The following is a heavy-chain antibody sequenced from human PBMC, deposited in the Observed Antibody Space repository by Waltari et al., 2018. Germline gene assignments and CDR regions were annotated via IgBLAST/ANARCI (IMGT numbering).Heavy chain of an antibody. CDR2: SIPFLGIA. CDR1: GGTFSSYA. CDR3: ARESYYGSGSYSGDY. V-gene: IGHV1-69*09. Sequence: QVQLVQSGAEVKKPGSSVKVSCKASGGTFSSYAISWVRQAPGQGLEWMGRSIPFLGIANCAQKFQGRVTITADKSTSTAYMELSSLRSEDTAVYYCARESYYGSGSYSGDYWGQGTLVTVSS. J-gene: IGHJ4*02. D-gene: IGHD3-10*01.